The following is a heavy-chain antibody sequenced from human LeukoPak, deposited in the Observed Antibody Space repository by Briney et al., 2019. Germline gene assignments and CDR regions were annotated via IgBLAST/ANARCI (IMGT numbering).Heavy chain of an antibody. CDR1: GGTFSSYA. Sequence: SVKVSCKASGGTFSSYAISWVRQAPGQGLEWMGRIIPILGIANYAQKFQGRVTITADKSTSTAYMELSSLRSEDTAVYYCARDHYDILTGYNPRVGYFDYWGQGTLVTVSS. CDR3: ARDHYDILTGYNPRVGYFDY. J-gene: IGHJ4*02. D-gene: IGHD3-9*01. CDR2: IIPILGIA. V-gene: IGHV1-69*04.